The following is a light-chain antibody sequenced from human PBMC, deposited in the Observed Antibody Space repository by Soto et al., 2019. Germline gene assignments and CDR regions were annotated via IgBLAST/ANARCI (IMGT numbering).Light chain of an antibody. Sequence: DIQMTQSPSSLSASVGDRVTITCLASQSISNYLSWYQQNPGKAPKLLIYAASSLQSGVPSRFSGSGSGTHFTLTISSLQPEDFATYYCQQSYGTPRFGQGTKVDI. J-gene: IGKJ1*01. CDR1: QSISNY. V-gene: IGKV1-39*01. CDR2: AAS. CDR3: QQSYGTPR.